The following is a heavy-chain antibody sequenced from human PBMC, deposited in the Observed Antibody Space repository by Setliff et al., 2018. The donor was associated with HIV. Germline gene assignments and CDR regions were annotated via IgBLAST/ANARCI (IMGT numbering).Heavy chain of an antibody. CDR2: INASGST. D-gene: IGHD6-6*01. CDR1: GGSFSGYY. Sequence: SETLSLTCGVYGGSFSGYYWNWIRQPPGKGLEWIGEINASGSTKYKSSLNSRVTISVDSSKNQLSLKLSSVTAADTAVYYCARVHAKPKRTLALVVRGSRIDPWGQGTLVTVSS. V-gene: IGHV4-34*01. CDR3: ARVHAKPKRTLALVVRGSRIDP. J-gene: IGHJ5*02.